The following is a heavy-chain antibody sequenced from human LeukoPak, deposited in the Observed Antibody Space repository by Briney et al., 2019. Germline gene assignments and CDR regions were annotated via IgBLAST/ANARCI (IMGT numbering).Heavy chain of an antibody. CDR1: GFTFSNYM. CDR2: IKSDGITI. V-gene: IGHV3-74*01. Sequence: GGSLRLSCAASGFTFSNYMMHWVSQAPGKGLVWVSRIKSDGITITYADSVKGRFTISRDNAKNTLYLQMNSLRAEDTAVYYCLRDLNWSLDQWGQGTLVTVSS. CDR3: LRDLNWSLDQ. J-gene: IGHJ4*02. D-gene: IGHD1-20*01.